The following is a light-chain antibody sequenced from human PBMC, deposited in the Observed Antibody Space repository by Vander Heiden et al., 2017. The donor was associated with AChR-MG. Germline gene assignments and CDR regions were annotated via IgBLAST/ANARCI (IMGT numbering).Light chain of an antibody. CDR2: EGS. J-gene: IGLJ1*01. Sequence: QSALTQPASVSGSPGQSNTISFTGTSSHAGSDNLVSWYQQQPGKAPKLMIYEGSKRTSGVSNRFSGSKSGNTASLTISGLQAEDEADYYCFSYAGSSTYVFGIGTKVTVL. CDR1: SSHAGSDNL. CDR3: FSYAGSSTYV. V-gene: IGLV2-23*01.